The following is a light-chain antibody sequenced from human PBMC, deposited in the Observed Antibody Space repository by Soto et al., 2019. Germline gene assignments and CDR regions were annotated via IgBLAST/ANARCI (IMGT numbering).Light chain of an antibody. J-gene: IGKJ5*01. CDR2: DAS. V-gene: IGKV3-11*01. Sequence: EIVLTQSPATLSLSPGERATLSCRASQSVSSYLAWYQQKPGQAPRLLIYDASNRATGIPARFSGSGSGTDFTLTTSTLAPEDLAFYSGTQRSNWPRGDFSVGQGTGLDFK. CDR3: TQRSNWPRGDFS. CDR1: QSVSSY.